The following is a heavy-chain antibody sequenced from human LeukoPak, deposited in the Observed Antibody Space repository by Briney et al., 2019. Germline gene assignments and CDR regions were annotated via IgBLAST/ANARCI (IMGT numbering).Heavy chain of an antibody. CDR1: GGSISSYY. CDR2: IYYSGST. D-gene: IGHD1-26*01. Sequence: SETLSLTCTVSGGSISSYYWSWIRQPPGKGLEWIGYIYYSGSTNYNPSLKSRVTISVDTSKNQFSLKLSSVTAADTAVYYCARDRWRGAHFDYWGQGTLVTVSS. J-gene: IGHJ4*02. CDR3: ARDRWRGAHFDY. V-gene: IGHV4-59*01.